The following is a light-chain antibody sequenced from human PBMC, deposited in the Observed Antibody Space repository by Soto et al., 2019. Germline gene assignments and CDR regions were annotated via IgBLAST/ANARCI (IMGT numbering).Light chain of an antibody. CDR2: GAS. Sequence: EILMTQSPATLSVSPGERATLSCRASQSVRSNLAWYQQKPGQAPRLLVYGASSRATGIPDRFSGSGSGTDFTLTISRLEPDDFAVYYCQQYGSSPRTFGQGTKVDIK. CDR3: QQYGSSPRT. J-gene: IGKJ1*01. CDR1: QSVRSN. V-gene: IGKV3-20*01.